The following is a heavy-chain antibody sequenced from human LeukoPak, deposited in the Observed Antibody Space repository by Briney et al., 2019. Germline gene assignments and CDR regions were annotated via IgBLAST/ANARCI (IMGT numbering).Heavy chain of an antibody. CDR1: GGSFSGYY. J-gene: IGHJ5*02. V-gene: IGHV4-34*01. CDR3: AREAPLMYGGSDWFDP. Sequence: SETLSLTCAVYGGSFSGYYWSWIRQPPGKGLEWIGEINHSGSTNYNPSLKSRVTISVDTSKNQFSLQLNSVTPEDTAVYYCAREAPLMYGGSDWFDPWGQGTLVTVSS. D-gene: IGHD5-12*01. CDR2: INHSGST.